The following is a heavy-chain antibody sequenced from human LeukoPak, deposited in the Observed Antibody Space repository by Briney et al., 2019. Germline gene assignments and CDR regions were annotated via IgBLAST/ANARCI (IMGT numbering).Heavy chain of an antibody. J-gene: IGHJ5*02. CDR2: ISYTGST. D-gene: IGHD3-10*01. CDR3: ARDDYRGVTNFDP. V-gene: IGHV4-59*01. Sequence: SETLSLTCTVSGGSISPYFWGWIRQPPGKGLEWIGYISYTGSTNYNPSLKSRVTISVDTSKNQFSLQLTSVTAADTAVYYCARDDYRGVTNFDPWGQGTLVNVSS. CDR1: GGSISPYF.